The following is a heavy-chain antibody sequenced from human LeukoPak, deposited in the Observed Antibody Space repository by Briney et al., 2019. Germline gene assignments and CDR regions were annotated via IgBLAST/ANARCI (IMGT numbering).Heavy chain of an antibody. CDR2: IIPILGIA. Sequence: SVKVSCKASGGTFSSYAISWVRQAPGQGLEWMGRIIPILGIANYAQKFQGRVTITADKSTSTAYMELSSLRSEDTAVYYCARDVDDFWSGSRGKYFDYWGQGTLVTVSS. CDR3: ARDVDDFWSGSRGKYFDY. D-gene: IGHD3-3*01. J-gene: IGHJ4*02. V-gene: IGHV1-69*04. CDR1: GGTFSSYA.